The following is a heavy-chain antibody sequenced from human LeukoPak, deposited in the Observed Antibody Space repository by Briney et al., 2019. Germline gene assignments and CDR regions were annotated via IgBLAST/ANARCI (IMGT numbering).Heavy chain of an antibody. Sequence: GGSLRLTCADSGFTFSSYWMSWVRQAPGKGLEWVANIKQDGSEKYYVDSVKGRFTISRDNAKNSLYLQMNSLKTEDTAVYYCTRHISHYPTSRDGYNYQGYWGQGTLVTVSS. CDR1: GFTFSSYW. V-gene: IGHV3-7*03. D-gene: IGHD5-24*01. J-gene: IGHJ4*02. CDR3: TRHISHYPTSRDGYNYQGY. CDR2: IKQDGSEK.